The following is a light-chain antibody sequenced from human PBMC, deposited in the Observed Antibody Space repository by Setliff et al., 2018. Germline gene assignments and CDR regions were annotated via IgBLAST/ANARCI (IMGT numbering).Light chain of an antibody. CDR3: SSYTSSSTRV. CDR1: SSDVGYYNY. Sequence: QSVPTQPASVSGSPGQSITISCTGTSSDVGYYNYVSWYQQHPGKAPKLMIYEVSNRPSGVSNRFSGSKSGNTASLTISGLQAEDEADYYCSSYTSSSTRVFGTGTKVTVL. CDR2: EVS. V-gene: IGLV2-14*01. J-gene: IGLJ1*01.